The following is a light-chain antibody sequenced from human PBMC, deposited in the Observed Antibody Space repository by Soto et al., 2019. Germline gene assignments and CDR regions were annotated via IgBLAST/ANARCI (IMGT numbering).Light chain of an antibody. Sequence: DIQMTQSPSTLSAYVGDRVSITCRTSQSIDTWLAWYQQKPGKAPSLLIFDASILESGVPSRFSGSGSGTEFTLTISSLQPDDFATYYCQQYNRASWTFGQGTRLEI. CDR1: QSIDTW. CDR3: QQYNRASWT. CDR2: DAS. V-gene: IGKV1-5*01. J-gene: IGKJ1*01.